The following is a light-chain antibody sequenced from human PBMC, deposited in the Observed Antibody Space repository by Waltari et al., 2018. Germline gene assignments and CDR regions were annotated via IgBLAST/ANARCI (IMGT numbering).Light chain of an antibody. CDR1: QSVRSF. J-gene: IGKJ4*01. CDR2: DAS. V-gene: IGKV3-11*01. Sequence: EIVLTQSPATLSLSPGERATLSCRASQSVRSFLAWYQQNPGQAPRLLIHDASNRATVIPVRFSGSGSGTDFTLTISSLEPEDFAVYYCEQRINWPLTFGGGTKVEIK. CDR3: EQRINWPLT.